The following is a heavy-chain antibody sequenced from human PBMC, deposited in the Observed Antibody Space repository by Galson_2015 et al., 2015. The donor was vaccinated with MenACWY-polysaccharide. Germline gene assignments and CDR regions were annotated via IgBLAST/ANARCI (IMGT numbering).Heavy chain of an antibody. CDR3: TTGAGSYTLWTGGGYDI. V-gene: IGHV3-15*01. J-gene: IGHJ3*02. Sequence: SLRLSCAASGFTFSNAWMNWVRQAPGKGLEWIGRIRSKTGGGTTDYAAPAKDRFTISRDDSTNTVYLQMNSLKTEDTGIYYCTTGAGSYTLWTGGGYDIWGQGTMVTVSS. D-gene: IGHD2-2*02. CDR2: IRSKTGGGTT. CDR1: GFTFSNAW.